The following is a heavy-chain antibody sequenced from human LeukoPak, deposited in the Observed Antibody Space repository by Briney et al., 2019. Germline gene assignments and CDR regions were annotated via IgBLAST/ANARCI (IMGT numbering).Heavy chain of an antibody. CDR3: GKTTVGYSSGRYPGWPVDY. Sequence: GGSLRLSCTASGFTFNSYAMYWVRQAPGKGLEWISGIFGSGGSPHYADSVKGRFTISRDNSQEIVYLQLDSLRVEDTALYYCGKTTVGYSSGRYPGWPVDYWGQGALVTVSS. J-gene: IGHJ4*02. CDR2: IFGSGGSP. V-gene: IGHV3-23*01. CDR1: GFTFNSYA. D-gene: IGHD2-15*01.